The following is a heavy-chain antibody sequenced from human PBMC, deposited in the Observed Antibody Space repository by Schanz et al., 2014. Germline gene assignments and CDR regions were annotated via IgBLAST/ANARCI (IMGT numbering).Heavy chain of an antibody. CDR3: ASPSGYSGYGTYFDF. V-gene: IGHV3-21*01. CDR2: ISSSSSYI. CDR1: GFTFSSYA. D-gene: IGHD5-12*01. Sequence: VQLLQFGGGVVQPGRSLRLSCAASGFTFSSYAMHWVRQAPGKGLEWVSSISSSSSYIYYADSVKGRFTISRDNAKNSLYLQMNSQRAEDTAVYDCASPSGYSGYGTYFDFWGQGTLVTVSS. J-gene: IGHJ4*02.